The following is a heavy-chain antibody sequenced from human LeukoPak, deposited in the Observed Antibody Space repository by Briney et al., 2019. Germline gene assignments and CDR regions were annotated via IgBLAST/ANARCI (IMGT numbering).Heavy chain of an antibody. CDR3: ARVSAVAGTGRYFDY. Sequence: ASVKVSCKASGYTFTGYYMHWVRQAPGQGLEWMGRINPNSGGTSYAQKFQGRVTMTRDTSISTAYMELSRLRSDDTAVYYCARVSAVAGTGRYFDYWGQGTLVTVSS. J-gene: IGHJ4*02. D-gene: IGHD6-19*01. V-gene: IGHV1-2*06. CDR2: INPNSGGT. CDR1: GYTFTGYY.